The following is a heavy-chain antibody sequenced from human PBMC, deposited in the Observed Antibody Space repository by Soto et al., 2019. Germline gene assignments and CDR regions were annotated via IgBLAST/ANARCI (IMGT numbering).Heavy chain of an antibody. CDR1: GGTFSSYA. CDR3: AAEGRAAADGFDY. D-gene: IGHD6-13*01. CDR2: IIPIFGTA. Sequence: SVEVSCKASGGTFSSYAISWVRQAPGQGLEWMGGIIPIFGTANYAQKFQGRVTITADESTSTAYMELSSLRSADPAVYYCAAEGRAAADGFDYWGQGTLVTVSS. J-gene: IGHJ4*02. V-gene: IGHV1-69*13.